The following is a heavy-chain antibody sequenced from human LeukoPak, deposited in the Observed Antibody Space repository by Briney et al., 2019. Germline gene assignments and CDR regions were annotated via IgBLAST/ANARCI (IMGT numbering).Heavy chain of an antibody. CDR2: IYYSGST. V-gene: IGHV4-38-2*02. D-gene: IGHD2-15*01. CDR1: GYSISSGYY. Sequence: PSETLSLTCTVSGYSISSGYYWGWIRQPPGKGLEWIGCIYYSGSTNYNPSLKSRVTISVDTSKNQFSLKLSSVTAADTAVYYCARGKLGGGPFIDYWGQGTLVTVSS. J-gene: IGHJ4*02. CDR3: ARGKLGGGPFIDY.